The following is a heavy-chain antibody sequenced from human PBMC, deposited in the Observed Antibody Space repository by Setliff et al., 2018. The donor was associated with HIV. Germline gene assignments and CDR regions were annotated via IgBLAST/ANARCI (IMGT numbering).Heavy chain of an antibody. D-gene: IGHD5-18*01. Sequence: PSETLSLTCVVSGYSIGCGYYWGWIRQTPGEGLEWIGSVYHSGSTYYNPSLKSRITISIDTSKNHFSLRLTSVTAADTAVYYCARLAPAMVYELDYWGPGMLVTVSS. CDR2: VYHSGST. J-gene: IGHJ4*02. CDR1: GYSIGCGYY. V-gene: IGHV4-38-2*01. CDR3: ARLAPAMVYELDY.